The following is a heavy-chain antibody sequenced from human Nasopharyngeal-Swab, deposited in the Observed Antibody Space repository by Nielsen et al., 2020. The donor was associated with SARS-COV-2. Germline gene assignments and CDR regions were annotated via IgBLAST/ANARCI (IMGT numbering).Heavy chain of an antibody. Sequence: WVRQAPGQRPEWLGLIIPSEGSTAYAQKFQGRVTMTRDTSTSTAYMELSSLRSDDTAVYFCARGAVHHMLDLWGQGTRVTVSS. CDR2: IIPSEGST. V-gene: IGHV1-46*01. CDR3: ARGAVHHMLDL. J-gene: IGHJ5*02. D-gene: IGHD3-16*01.